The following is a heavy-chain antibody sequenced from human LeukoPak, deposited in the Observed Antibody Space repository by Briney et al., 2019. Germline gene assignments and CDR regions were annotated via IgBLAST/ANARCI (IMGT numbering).Heavy chain of an antibody. V-gene: IGHV4-59*01. Sequence: PSETLSLTCIVSGGSISGYYWSWIRQPPGKGLEWIGYMYYSGSTKYNPSLKSRVTISVDTSKNQFSLKLSSVTAADTAVYYCARGYSGYDPTYFDYWGQGTLVTVSS. J-gene: IGHJ4*02. CDR3: ARGYSGYDPTYFDY. CDR2: MYYSGST. CDR1: GGSISGYY. D-gene: IGHD5-12*01.